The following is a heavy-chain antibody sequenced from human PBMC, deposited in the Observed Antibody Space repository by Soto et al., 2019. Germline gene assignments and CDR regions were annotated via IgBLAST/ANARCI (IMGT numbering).Heavy chain of an antibody. J-gene: IGHJ3*02. CDR2: INGDGRST. CDR1: GFISRSYW. D-gene: IGHD2-2*01. Sequence: GGSLRLSCAASGFISRSYWMHWVRQVPGKGLVWVSRINGDGRSTSYADSVKGRFTISRDNAKNTLYLQMDSLRADDTAVYYCARAQYLADDAFDIWGQGAMVTVSS. CDR3: ARAQYLADDAFDI. V-gene: IGHV3-74*01.